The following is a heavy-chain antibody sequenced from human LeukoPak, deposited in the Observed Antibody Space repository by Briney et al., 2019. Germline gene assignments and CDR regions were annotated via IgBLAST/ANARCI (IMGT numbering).Heavy chain of an antibody. V-gene: IGHV3-72*01. J-gene: IGHJ4*01. CDR3: TKLARAPRDFDY. D-gene: IGHD3-10*01. CDR1: GFTFSDHY. Sequence: SGGSLRLSCAASGFTFSDHYIDWVRQAPGKGLEWVGRSRDKGNSYTTAYAASVRGRFTISRDDSKNSLYLQMNNLKIEDTAVYYCTKLARAPRDFDYWGQGTLVTVSS. CDR2: SRDKGNSYTT.